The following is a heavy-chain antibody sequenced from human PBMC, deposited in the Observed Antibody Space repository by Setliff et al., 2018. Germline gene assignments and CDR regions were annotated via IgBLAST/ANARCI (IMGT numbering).Heavy chain of an antibody. CDR3: AKVRLPNSYMRSGVES. V-gene: IGHV3-23*01. Sequence: PGGSLRLSCAASGFTFSSYAMSWVRQAPGKGLEWVSAISGSGGSTYYADSVKGRFTISRDNSKNTLYLQMNSLRVEDTAFYYCAKVRLPNSYMRSGVESWGQGTLVTVSS. D-gene: IGHD1-20*01. J-gene: IGHJ5*01. CDR2: ISGSGGST. CDR1: GFTFSSYA.